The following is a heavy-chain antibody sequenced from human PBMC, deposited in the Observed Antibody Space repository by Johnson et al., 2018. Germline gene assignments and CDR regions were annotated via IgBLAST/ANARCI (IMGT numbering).Heavy chain of an antibody. V-gene: IGHV3-23*04. CDR1: GLTFDDYA. CDR3: AKDLTYGNGGSCYDYYYDYGMDV. J-gene: IGHJ6*02. D-gene: IGHD2-15*01. CDR2: ISGSGGST. Sequence: VQLVQSGGGLVQPGRSLGLSCAASGLTFDDYAMSWVRQAPGKGLEWVSAISGSGGSTYYADSVTGRFTIRRDNAKNTLYLQMNRLRDEDTAVYYCAKDLTYGNGGSCYDYYYDYGMDVWGQGTTVTVSS.